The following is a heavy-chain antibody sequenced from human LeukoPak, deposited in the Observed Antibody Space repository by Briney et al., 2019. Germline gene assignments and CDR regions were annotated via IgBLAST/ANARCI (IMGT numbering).Heavy chain of an antibody. CDR1: GVTFSNYA. CDR3: AKVSRSGYGPIGYYYYGMDV. J-gene: IGHJ6*02. Sequence: AGSLSLSCAASGVTFSNYAMSWVRQAPGQGLEWVSAISGSGGSTYYADSVQGRFTISRDNSKNTLYLQMNSLRAEDTAVYYCAKVSRSGYGPIGYYYYGMDVWGQGTTVTVSS. D-gene: IGHD5-12*01. V-gene: IGHV3-23*01. CDR2: ISGSGGST.